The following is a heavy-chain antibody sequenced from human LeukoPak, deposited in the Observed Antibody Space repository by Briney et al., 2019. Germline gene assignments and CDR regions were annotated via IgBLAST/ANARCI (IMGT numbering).Heavy chain of an antibody. D-gene: IGHD1-26*01. J-gene: IGHJ4*02. V-gene: IGHV3-23*01. CDR3: ANPEWGTYSVGFDY. Sequence: PGGSLRLSCAASGFTFSSSAMNWVRQAPGKGLEWVTAISVSGDDTYYAESVKGRFTISRDNSKNTPYLRMNSLRAEDTAVYFCANPEWGTYSVGFDYWGQGTLVTVSS. CDR2: ISVSGDDT. CDR1: GFTFSSSA.